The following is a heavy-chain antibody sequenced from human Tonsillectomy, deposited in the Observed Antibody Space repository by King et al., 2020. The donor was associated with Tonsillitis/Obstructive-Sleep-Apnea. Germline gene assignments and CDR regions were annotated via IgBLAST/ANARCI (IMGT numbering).Heavy chain of an antibody. V-gene: IGHV4-39*01. CDR1: GGSISSSSYY. Sequence: QLQESGPGLVKPSETLSLTCTVSGGSISSSSYYWGWIRQPPGKGLEWIGSIYYSGSTYYNPSLKSRVTISVDTSKNQFSLKLSPVTAADTTVYYCARRAPYCSSTSCYNRYWFDPWGQGTLVTVSS. CDR3: ARRAPYCSSTSCYNRYWFDP. CDR2: IYYSGST. D-gene: IGHD2-2*02. J-gene: IGHJ5*02.